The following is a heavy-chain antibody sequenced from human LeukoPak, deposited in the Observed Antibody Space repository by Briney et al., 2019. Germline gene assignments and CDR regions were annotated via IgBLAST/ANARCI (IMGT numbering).Heavy chain of an antibody. CDR2: LYYSGST. CDR3: ARHVGNSGSGSYLTYFDY. V-gene: IGHV4-59*08. CDR1: GVSSSGYY. D-gene: IGHD3-10*01. J-gene: IGHJ4*02. Sequence: SETLSFTCTGSGVSSSGYYWSWIRQPPGNGLEWIGLLYYSGSTHYNPSLKSRVTISVDTTKNQFSLKLSSVTAADTAVYYCARHVGNSGSGSYLTYFDYWGQGTLVTVSS.